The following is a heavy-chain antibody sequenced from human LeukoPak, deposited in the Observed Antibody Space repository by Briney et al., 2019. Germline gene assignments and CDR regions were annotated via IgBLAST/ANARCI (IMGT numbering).Heavy chain of an antibody. D-gene: IGHD3-10*01. CDR1: GYRYTSYG. J-gene: IGHJ5*02. V-gene: IGHV1-18*01. Sequence: GASVKVSCKASGYRYTSYGITWVRQAPAQGLEWMGWISVYNGKTDYAQRFQGRVTMTTDSSTSTAYMEVRSLRSDDTAVYYCARLELAWSGDLFYGKKNWFDPWGQGTLVTVSS. CDR3: ARLELAWSGDLFYGKKNWFDP. CDR2: ISVYNGKT.